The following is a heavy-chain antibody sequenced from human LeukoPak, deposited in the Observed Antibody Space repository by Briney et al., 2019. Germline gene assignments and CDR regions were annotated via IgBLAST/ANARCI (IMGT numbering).Heavy chain of an antibody. CDR3: ARSGDAFDI. J-gene: IGHJ3*02. CDR2: IYYSGST. Sequence: ASQTLSLTCTVSGGSISSGGYYWRWIRQHPGKGLEWIGYIYYSGSTNYNPSLKSRVTISVDTSKNQCSLKLSSVTAADTAVYYCARSGDAFDIWGQGTMVTVSS. V-gene: IGHV4-31*03. CDR1: GGSISSGGYY.